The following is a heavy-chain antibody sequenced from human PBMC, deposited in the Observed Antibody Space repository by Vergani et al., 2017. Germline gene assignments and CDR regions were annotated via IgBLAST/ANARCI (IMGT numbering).Heavy chain of an antibody. CDR3: ARGGAYDDGMDV. J-gene: IGHJ6*02. CDR1: GGTFSSYT. CDR2: IIPVLGIA. D-gene: IGHD3-16*01. V-gene: IGHV1-69*02. Sequence: QVKLVQSGAEVKKPGSSVKVSCKASGGTFSSYTISWVRQAPGQGREWMGRIIPVLGIANYAQEFKGRVTITRDTSDSTAYMELSSLRSEDMAVYYWARGGAYDDGMDVWGQGTTVTVSS.